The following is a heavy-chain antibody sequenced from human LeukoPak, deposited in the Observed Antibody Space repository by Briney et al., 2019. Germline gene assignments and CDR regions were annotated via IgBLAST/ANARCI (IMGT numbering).Heavy chain of an antibody. CDR1: GSTLSDYY. D-gene: IGHD4-23*01. J-gene: IGHJ4*02. CDR2: ISNTGYSK. Sequence: SGGSLRLSCASPGSTLSDYYVNWIRQAPGKWLEWVSQISNTGYSKYYADSVKDRFTISRDNVKDSVSLQMNSLRVADSGMYYCAREEYGGNNFDHWGQGILVTISS. CDR3: AREEYGGNNFDH. V-gene: IGHV3-11*01.